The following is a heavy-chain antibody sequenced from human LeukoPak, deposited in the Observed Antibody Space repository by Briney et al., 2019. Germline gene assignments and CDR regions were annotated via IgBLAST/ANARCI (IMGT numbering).Heavy chain of an antibody. CDR1: GYTFTGYY. D-gene: IGHD3-22*01. CDR3: ARGTDSSGYYYGVY. CDR2: INPNSGGT. V-gene: IGHV1-2*02. Sequence: GASVKVSCKASGYTFTGYYMHWVRQAPGQGLEWMGWINPNSGGTNYAQKFQGRVTMTRDTSISTAYMELSRLRSDDTAVYYCARGTDSSGYYYGVYWGQGTLVTVSS. J-gene: IGHJ4*02.